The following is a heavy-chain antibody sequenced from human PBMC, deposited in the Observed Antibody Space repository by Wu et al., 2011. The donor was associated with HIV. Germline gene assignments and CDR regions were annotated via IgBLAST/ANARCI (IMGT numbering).Heavy chain of an antibody. CDR2: IIPIFGTA. CDR1: GGTFSSYA. J-gene: IGHJ5*02. V-gene: IGHV1-69*14. D-gene: IGHD3-10*01. Sequence: QVQLVQSGAEVKKPGSSVKVSCKASGGTFSSYAISWVRQAPGQGLEWMGGIIPIFGTANYAQKFQGRVTITADKSTSTAYMALSGLTYEDTAIYYCATGPNYFGSPPDSWGQGTLVTVS. CDR3: ATGPNYFGSPPDS.